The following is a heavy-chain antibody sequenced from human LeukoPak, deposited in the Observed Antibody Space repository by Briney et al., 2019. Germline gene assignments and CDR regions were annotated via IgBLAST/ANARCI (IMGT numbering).Heavy chain of an antibody. D-gene: IGHD3-10*01. CDR1: GGSISSHY. J-gene: IGHJ6*03. V-gene: IGHV4-59*11. CDR3: ARITYGSGQLPPYYYYYYMDV. CDR2: IYYSGST. Sequence: PSETLSLTCTVSGGSISSHYWSWIRQPPGKGLEWIGYIYYSGSTNYNPSLKSRVTISVDTSKNQFSLKLSSVTAADTAVYYCARITYGSGQLPPYYYYYYMDVWGQGTLVTVSS.